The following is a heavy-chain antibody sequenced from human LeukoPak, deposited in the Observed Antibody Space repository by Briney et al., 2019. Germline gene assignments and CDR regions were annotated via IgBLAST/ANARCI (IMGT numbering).Heavy chain of an antibody. CDR3: ARDWGAAGLWDY. Sequence: GGSLRLSCASSGFTFSNYWMSWVRQAPGKGLEWVANIKEDGSEKDYVDSVKGRFTISRDNAKNSVYLQMNSLRAEDTAIYYCARDWGAAGLWDYWGQGTLVTVSS. J-gene: IGHJ4*02. CDR1: GFTFSNYW. CDR2: IKEDGSEK. V-gene: IGHV3-7*05. D-gene: IGHD6-13*01.